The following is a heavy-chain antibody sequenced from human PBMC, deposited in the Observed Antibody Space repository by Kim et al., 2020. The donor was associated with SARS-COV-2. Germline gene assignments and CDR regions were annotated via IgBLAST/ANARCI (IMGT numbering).Heavy chain of an antibody. Sequence: NDYAVSVKSRITSNPDTSKNQFSLQLNSVTPEDTAVYYCARDSVRHFDYWGQGTLVTVSS. CDR3: ARDSVRHFDY. V-gene: IGHV6-1*01. CDR2: N. J-gene: IGHJ4*02. D-gene: IGHD6-6*01.